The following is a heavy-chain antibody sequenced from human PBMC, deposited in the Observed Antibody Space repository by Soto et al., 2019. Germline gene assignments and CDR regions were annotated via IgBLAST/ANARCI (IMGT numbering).Heavy chain of an antibody. J-gene: IGHJ3*02. CDR2: IGTAGDT. CDR3: ARAQGTRRDSSGYSNDAFDI. Sequence: GGSLRLSCAASGFTFSSYDMHWVRQATGKGLEWVSAIGTAGDTYYPGSVKGRFTVSRENAKNSLYLQMNSLRAGDTAVYYCARAQGTRRDSSGYSNDAFDIWGQGTMVTVSS. V-gene: IGHV3-13*01. D-gene: IGHD3-22*01. CDR1: GFTFSSYD.